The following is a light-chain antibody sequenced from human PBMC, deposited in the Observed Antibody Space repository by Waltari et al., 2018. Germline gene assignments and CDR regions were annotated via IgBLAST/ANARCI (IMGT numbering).Light chain of an antibody. CDR3: HSRETFSTRL. V-gene: IGLV3-19*01. Sequence: SSDLTQDPSLSVALGQPVRIPCQGDSLRRYYASWYQQRPGQAPILVLYGPDNRPSGIPDRFSGSTSGNTASLTITGAQAEDEADYYCHSRETFSTRLFGGGTRLTV. J-gene: IGLJ2*01. CDR2: GPD. CDR1: SLRRYY.